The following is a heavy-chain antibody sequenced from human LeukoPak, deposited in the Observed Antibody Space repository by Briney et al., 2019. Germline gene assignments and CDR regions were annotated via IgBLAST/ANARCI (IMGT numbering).Heavy chain of an antibody. CDR1: GSTFGGFG. Sequence: GGPLSSPCEAPGSTFGGFGLSWVGQAQGRGLGGVANKKKDGSEKYYVDSVKGRFTISRDNAKNSLYPQMNSLRAEDTAVYYCARDDCSSISCYHNWFDPWGQGTLVTVSS. J-gene: IGHJ5*02. D-gene: IGHD2-2*01. CDR2: KKKDGSEK. V-gene: IGHV3-7*01. CDR3: ARDDCSSISCYHNWFDP.